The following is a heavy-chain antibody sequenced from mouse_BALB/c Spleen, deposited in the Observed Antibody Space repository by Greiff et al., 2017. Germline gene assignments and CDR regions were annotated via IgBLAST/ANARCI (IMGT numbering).Heavy chain of an antibody. CDR2: ISYSGST. V-gene: IGHV3-2*02. D-gene: IGHD2-2*01. CDR1: GYSITSDYA. CDR3: ARGGLRRTFDY. Sequence: VQLQQSGPGLVKPSQSLSLTCTVTGYSITSDYAWNWIRQFPGNKLEWMGYISYSGSTSYNPSLKSRISITRDTSKNQFFLQLNSVTTEDTATYYCARGGLRRTFDYWGQGTTLTVSS. J-gene: IGHJ2*01.